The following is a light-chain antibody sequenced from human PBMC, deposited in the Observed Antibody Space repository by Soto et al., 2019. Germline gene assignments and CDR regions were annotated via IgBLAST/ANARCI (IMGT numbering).Light chain of an antibody. CDR3: NSYTGSSFYV. Sequence: QSALAQPASVSGSPGQSITISCTGTSSDVARYDSVSWYQQHPGKAPKLIIYGVNYRPSGVSDRFSGSKSGNTASLTISGLQAEDEADYYCNSYTGSSFYVFGFGTKVTVL. CDR1: SSDVARYDS. CDR2: GVN. J-gene: IGLJ1*01. V-gene: IGLV2-14*01.